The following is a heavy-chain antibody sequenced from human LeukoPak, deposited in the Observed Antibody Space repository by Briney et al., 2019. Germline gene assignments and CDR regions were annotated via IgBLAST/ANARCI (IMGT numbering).Heavy chain of an antibody. CDR3: ARGRDYDILTGYHYFDY. Sequence: GASVKVSCKASGYTFTSYYMHWVRQAPGQGLEWMGIINPSGGSTSYAQKFQGRVTMTRDTSTSTVYMELSSLRSEDTAVYYCARGRDYDILTGYHYFDYWGQGTLVTVSS. CDR1: GYTFTSYY. J-gene: IGHJ4*02. V-gene: IGHV1-46*01. D-gene: IGHD3-9*01. CDR2: INPSGGST.